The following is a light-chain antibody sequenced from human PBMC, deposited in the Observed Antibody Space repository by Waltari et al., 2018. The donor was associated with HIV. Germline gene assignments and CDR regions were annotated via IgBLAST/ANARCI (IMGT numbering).Light chain of an antibody. CDR2: DVD. J-gene: IGLJ1*01. CDR1: TSDFTSDDR. V-gene: IGLV2-18*02. CDR3: TSYRSSDTQYA. Sequence: QSVLTQPPSVSGSPGDSVSISCTGTTSDFTSDDRVPWYQQAPGTAPRLLMYDVDNRPSGVPDRFSGYKFGDTASLTISGLQAEDEADYYCTSYRSSDTQYAFGSGTEVTVL.